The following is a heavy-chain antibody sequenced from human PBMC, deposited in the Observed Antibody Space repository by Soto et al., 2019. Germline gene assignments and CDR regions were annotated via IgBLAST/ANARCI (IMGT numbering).Heavy chain of an antibody. CDR2: IWYDGSNK. D-gene: IGHD3-22*01. V-gene: IGHV3-33*01. J-gene: IGHJ4*02. CDR1: GFTFSSYG. Sequence: PGGSLRLSCAASGFTFSSYGMHWVRQAPGKGLEWVAVIWYDGSNKYYADSVKGRFTISRDNSKNTLYLQMNSLRAEDTAVYYCAREFTAYYYDSSGSLPALWGQGTLVTVSS. CDR3: AREFTAYYYDSSGSLPAL.